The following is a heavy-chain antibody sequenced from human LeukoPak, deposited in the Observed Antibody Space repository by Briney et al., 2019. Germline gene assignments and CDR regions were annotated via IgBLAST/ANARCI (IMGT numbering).Heavy chain of an antibody. CDR2: IKGDGSHT. J-gene: IGHJ5*01. CDR3: VRDWDHFDFDS. CDR1: GFTFINYW. D-gene: IGHD3-9*01. V-gene: IGHV3-74*01. Sequence: GGSLRLSCSASGFTFINYWMHWVRQAPGKGLVWVSRIKGDGSHTIYADSVKGRFTISRDNAKNTLYLQMRSLRAEDTAVYYCVRDWDHFDFDSWGQGTLVTVSS.